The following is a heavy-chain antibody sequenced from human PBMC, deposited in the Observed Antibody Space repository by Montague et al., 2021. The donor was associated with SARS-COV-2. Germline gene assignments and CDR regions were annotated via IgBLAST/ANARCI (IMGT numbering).Heavy chain of an antibody. D-gene: IGHD6-19*01. V-gene: IGHV4-59*08. J-gene: IGHJ3*01. CDR2: VFYNGDT. CDR3: ARGWAFDP. CDR1: GGSTASHY. Sequence: SETLSLTCTVSGGSTASHYWNWIRQSPGKGPEWIGYVFYNGDTKYNPPLKSRVTISIDTSENQFSLRLSSVTAAGTAVYFYARGWAFDPWGQGRLVTVSS.